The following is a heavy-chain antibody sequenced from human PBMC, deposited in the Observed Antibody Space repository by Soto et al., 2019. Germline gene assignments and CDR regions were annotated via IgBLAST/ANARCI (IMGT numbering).Heavy chain of an antibody. CDR3: ARDLCSNWFCP. Sequence: PGGSLRLSCAASGFTFSSYWMSWVRQAPGKGLEWVANIKQEGSEKYYVDSVKGRFTISRDNAKNSLYLQMNSLRAEVTAVYYCARDLCSNWFCPWGQGTLVTVSS. V-gene: IGHV3-7*01. D-gene: IGHD2-2*01. CDR2: IKQEGSEK. J-gene: IGHJ5*02. CDR1: GFTFSSYW.